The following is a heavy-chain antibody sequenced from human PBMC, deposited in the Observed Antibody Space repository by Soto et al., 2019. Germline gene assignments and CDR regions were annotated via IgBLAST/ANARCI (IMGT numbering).Heavy chain of an antibody. CDR3: ARATRYGGYFDY. V-gene: IGHV4-59*01. CDR1: GGSISSYY. D-gene: IGHD4-17*01. J-gene: IGHJ4*02. Sequence: SETLSLTCTVSGGSISSYYWSWIRQPPGKGLEWIGYIHYSGSTNYNPSLKSQVTISVDTSKNQISLKMRSVTAEDTAVYYCARATRYGGYFDYWGQGTLVTVSS. CDR2: IHYSGST.